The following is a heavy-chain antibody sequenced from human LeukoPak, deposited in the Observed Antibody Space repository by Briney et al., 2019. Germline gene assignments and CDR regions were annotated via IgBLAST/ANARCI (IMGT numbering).Heavy chain of an antibody. Sequence: ASVKVSCKASGYTFTSYYMHWVRQAPGQGLEWMGIINPSGGSTSYAQKFQGRVTMTRDTSTSTVYMGLSSLRSEDTAVYYCARGEDIVVVPAAEFDPWGQGTLVTVSS. CDR1: GYTFTSYY. J-gene: IGHJ5*02. D-gene: IGHD2-2*01. V-gene: IGHV1-46*01. CDR3: ARGEDIVVVPAAEFDP. CDR2: INPSGGST.